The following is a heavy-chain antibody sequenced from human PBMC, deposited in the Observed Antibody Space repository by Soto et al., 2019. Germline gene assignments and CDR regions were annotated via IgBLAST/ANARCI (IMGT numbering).Heavy chain of an antibody. J-gene: IGHJ4*02. V-gene: IGHV3-48*02. CDR3: ARDRDAYCSKGICSGPYFDY. CDR2: ISDNSSVI. D-gene: IGHD2-8*01. CDR1: GFTFSTYS. Sequence: GESLKISCAASGFTFSTYSINWVRQAPGKGLEWISYISDNSSVIYYADAVKGRFTISSDNAKNSLYLQMNSLRDEDTAVYYCARDRDAYCSKGICSGPYFDYWGQGTLVTVSS.